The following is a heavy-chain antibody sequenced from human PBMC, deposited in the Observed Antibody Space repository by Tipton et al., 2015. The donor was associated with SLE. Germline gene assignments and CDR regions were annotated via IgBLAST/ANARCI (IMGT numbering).Heavy chain of an antibody. D-gene: IGHD3-3*01. Sequence: TLSLTCTVSGGSISSSSYYWGWIRQPPGKGLEWIGSIYYSGSTYYNPSLKSRVTISVDTSKNQFSLKLSSVTAADTAVYYCARGGYYDFWSGWSYNWFDPWGQGTLVTVSS. CDR3: ARGGYYDFWSGWSYNWFDP. CDR2: IYYSGST. CDR1: GGSISSSSYY. J-gene: IGHJ5*02. V-gene: IGHV4-39*01.